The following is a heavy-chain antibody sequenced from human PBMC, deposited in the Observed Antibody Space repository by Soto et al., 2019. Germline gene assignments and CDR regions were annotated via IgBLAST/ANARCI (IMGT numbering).Heavy chain of an antibody. CDR3: ARRGDCTSTSCLTFGY. D-gene: IGHD2-2*01. Sequence: QVQLQQWGAGLLKPSETLSLSCAVYGGSFSGYYWSWIRQPPGKGLEWIGEINHSGRTNYNPSLESRVTISVDTSKSQFSLKLSSVTAADTAVYYCARRGDCTSTSCLTFGYWGQGTLVTVSS. V-gene: IGHV4-34*01. J-gene: IGHJ4*02. CDR1: GGSFSGYY. CDR2: INHSGRT.